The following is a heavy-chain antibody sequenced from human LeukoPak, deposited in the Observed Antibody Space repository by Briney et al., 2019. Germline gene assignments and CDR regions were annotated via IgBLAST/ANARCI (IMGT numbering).Heavy chain of an antibody. V-gene: IGHV3-23*01. CDR1: GFSFADIP. Sequence: GGSLRLSCTTSGFSFADIPMSWFRQAPGKGLEWVSTISGSGSSTYYVDSVKGRFTISRDNSKNTLYLQMNSLRAEDTAEYYCAKDSNGWYQRGSNYFDYWGQGTLVTVSS. J-gene: IGHJ4*02. D-gene: IGHD6-19*01. CDR2: ISGSGSST. CDR3: AKDSNGWYQRGSNYFDY.